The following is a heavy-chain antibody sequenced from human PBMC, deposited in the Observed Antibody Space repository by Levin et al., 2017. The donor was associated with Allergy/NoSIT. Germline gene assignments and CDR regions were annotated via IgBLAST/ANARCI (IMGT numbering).Heavy chain of an antibody. Sequence: SQTLSLTCSVSGGSISGDYWGWIRQPPGKGLDWIGYFYYGGSTNYNPSLKSRVTMSVDTSKNQFSLKLSSVTAADTAVYYCARALSYYGSGTYKYFDLWGRGTLVTVSS. CDR3: ARALSYYGSGTYKYFDL. J-gene: IGHJ2*01. D-gene: IGHD3-10*01. V-gene: IGHV4-59*01. CDR1: GGSISGDY. CDR2: FYYGGST.